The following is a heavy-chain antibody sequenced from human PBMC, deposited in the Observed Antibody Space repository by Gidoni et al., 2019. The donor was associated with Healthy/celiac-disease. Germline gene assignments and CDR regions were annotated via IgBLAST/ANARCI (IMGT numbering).Heavy chain of an antibody. J-gene: IGHJ6*04. CDR3: AKVLRFLEWLFPDNGMDV. V-gene: IGHV3-30*18. Sequence: WVAVISYDGSNKYYADSVKGRFTISRDNSKNTLYLQMNSLRAEDTAVYYCAKVLRFLEWLFPDNGMDVWGKGTTVTVSS. CDR2: ISYDGSNK. D-gene: IGHD3-3*01.